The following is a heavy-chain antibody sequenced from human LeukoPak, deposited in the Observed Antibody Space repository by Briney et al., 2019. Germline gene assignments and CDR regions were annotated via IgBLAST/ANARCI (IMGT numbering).Heavy chain of an antibody. J-gene: IGHJ3*02. D-gene: IGHD2-21*02. CDR2: VHYSGTA. CDR3: ARVPYCGGDCYPHPRAFDI. V-gene: IGHV4-59*01. Sequence: KPSETLSLTCTVSDGSITNYDWSWVRQPPGKGLEFIGHVHYSGTANYNPSLKSRVTISVDTSKNQFSLKLSSVTAADTAVYYCARVPYCGGDCYPHPRAFDIWGQGTMVTVSS. CDR1: DGSITNYD.